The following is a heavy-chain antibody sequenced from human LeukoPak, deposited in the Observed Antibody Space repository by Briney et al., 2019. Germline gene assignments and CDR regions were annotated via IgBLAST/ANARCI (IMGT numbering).Heavy chain of an antibody. Sequence: GRSLRLSCAASGFTFSSYGMHWVRQAPGKGLEWVAVISYDGSNKYYADSVKGRFTISRDNSKNTLYLRVNSLRAEDTAVYYCAKDAGSGYYYPIDYWGQGTLVTVSS. CDR2: ISYDGSNK. J-gene: IGHJ4*02. CDR1: GFTFSSYG. D-gene: IGHD3-22*01. CDR3: AKDAGSGYYYPIDY. V-gene: IGHV3-30*18.